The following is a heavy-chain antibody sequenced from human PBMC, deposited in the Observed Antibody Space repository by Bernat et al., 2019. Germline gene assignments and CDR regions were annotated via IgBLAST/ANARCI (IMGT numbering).Heavy chain of an antibody. D-gene: IGHD6-19*01. J-gene: IGHJ4*02. Sequence: QVQLQHWGPGLLKPSETLSLPCAVHGGSFSGYYLSWIRQPPRKGLEWIGSIYYSGSTYYHPSLKSRVTISVDTSKNQFSLKLSSVTAADTAVYYCARLSEYSSGWFYFDYWGQGTLVTVSS. CDR3: ARLSEYSSGWFYFDY. V-gene: IGHV4-34*01. CDR2: IYYSGST. CDR1: GGSFSGYY.